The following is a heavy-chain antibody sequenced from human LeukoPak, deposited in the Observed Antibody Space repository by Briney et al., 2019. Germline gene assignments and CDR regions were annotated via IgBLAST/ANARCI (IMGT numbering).Heavy chain of an antibody. CDR3: ARDLKEGGFLEWLLSPSYYYGMDV. CDR1: GGTFSSYA. J-gene: IGHJ6*02. CDR2: IIPIFGIA. D-gene: IGHD3-3*01. Sequence: SVKVSCKASGGTFSSYAISWVRQAPGQGLEWMGRIIPIFGIANYAQKFQGRVTITAGKSTSTAYMELSSLRSEDSAVYYCARDLKEGGFLEWLLSPSYYYGMDVWGQGTTVTVSS. V-gene: IGHV1-69*04.